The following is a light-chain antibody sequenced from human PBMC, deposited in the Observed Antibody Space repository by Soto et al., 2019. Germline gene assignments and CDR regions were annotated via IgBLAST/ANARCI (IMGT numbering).Light chain of an antibody. CDR2: LNSDGSH. Sequence: QPVLTQSPSASASLGASVKLTCTLNSGHSSYAIAWHQQQPEKGPRYLMKLNSDGSHSKGDGIPDRFSGSSSGAERYLTISSLQSEDEADYYCQTWGTGGAWVFGGGTKVTVL. J-gene: IGLJ3*02. V-gene: IGLV4-69*01. CDR1: SGHSSYA. CDR3: QTWGTGGAWV.